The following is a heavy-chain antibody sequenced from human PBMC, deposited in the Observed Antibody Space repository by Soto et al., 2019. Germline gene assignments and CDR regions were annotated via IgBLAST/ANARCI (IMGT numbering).Heavy chain of an antibody. Sequence: SETLSLTCTVSGDPISTSNNCWSWIRQPPGKGLEWIGSICYSRSTYLNPSLKSRVTISEDTSKNQFSLNLSSVTAADTAMYYCATDDFGDYGVDYWGQGTLVT. CDR1: GDPISTSNNC. J-gene: IGHJ4*02. V-gene: IGHV4-39*02. D-gene: IGHD4-17*01. CDR2: ICYSRST. CDR3: ATDDFGDYGVDY.